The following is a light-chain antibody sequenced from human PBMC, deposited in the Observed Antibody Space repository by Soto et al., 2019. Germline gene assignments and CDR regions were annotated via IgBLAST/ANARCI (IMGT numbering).Light chain of an antibody. CDR1: QSVSIK. J-gene: IGKJ1*01. V-gene: IGKV3-20*01. Sequence: IVMTQSPATLSVSPGERATLSCRASQSVSIKLAWYQQKPGQAPRLLIYGASNRATGIPDRFSGSGSGTDFTLTIRRLEPEDFAVDYCQHYGSSGTFGQGTKVDIK. CDR2: GAS. CDR3: QHYGSSGT.